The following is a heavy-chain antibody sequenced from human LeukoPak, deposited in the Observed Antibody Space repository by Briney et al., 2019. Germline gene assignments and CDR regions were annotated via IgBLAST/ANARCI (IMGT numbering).Heavy chain of an antibody. Sequence: GGSLRLSCAASGFTFSSYAMSWVRQAPGKGLERVSAISGSGGSTYYADSVKGRFTISRDNAENSLYLQMNSLRAEDTAVYYCARDIGFTVVRGAMLYYYAMDIWGQGTTVTISS. CDR2: ISGSGGST. J-gene: IGHJ6*02. CDR3: ARDIGFTVVRGAMLYYYAMDI. V-gene: IGHV3-23*01. CDR1: GFTFSSYA. D-gene: IGHD3-10*01.